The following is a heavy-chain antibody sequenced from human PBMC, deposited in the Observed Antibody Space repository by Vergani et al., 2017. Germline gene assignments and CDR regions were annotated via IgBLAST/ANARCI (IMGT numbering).Heavy chain of an antibody. CDR1: GYSYTSYW. J-gene: IGHJ5*02. Sequence: EVQLVQSGAEVKKPGESLRISCNGSGYSYTSYWISWVRQMPGKGLEWMGRIDPSDSYTNYSPSFQGHVTISADKSISTAYLQWSSLKASDTAMYYCARHPDYAPGYRWFDPWGQGTLVTVSS. CDR2: IDPSDSYT. V-gene: IGHV5-10-1*03. D-gene: IGHD4-17*01. CDR3: ARHPDYAPGYRWFDP.